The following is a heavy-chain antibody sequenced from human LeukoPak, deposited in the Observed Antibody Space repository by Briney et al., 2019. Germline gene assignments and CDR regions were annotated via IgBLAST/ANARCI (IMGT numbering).Heavy chain of an antibody. J-gene: IGHJ4*02. D-gene: IGHD5-12*01. CDR1: GGSFSGYY. CDR3: AIYSGYDKTFDY. Sequence: SETLSLTCAVYGGSFSGYYWSWIRQPPGKGLEWIGEINHSGSTNYNPSLKSRVTISVDTSKNQFSLKLSSVTAADTAVYYCAIYSGYDKTFDYWGQGTLVTVSS. V-gene: IGHV4-34*01. CDR2: INHSGST.